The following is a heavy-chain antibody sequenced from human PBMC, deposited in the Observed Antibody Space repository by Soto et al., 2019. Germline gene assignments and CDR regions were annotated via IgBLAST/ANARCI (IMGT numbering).Heavy chain of an antibody. V-gene: IGHV4-59*08. D-gene: IGHD2-2*01. CDR2: IYYSGST. Sequence: SETLSLTCTVSGGSISSYYWSWIRQPPGKGLEWIGYIYYSGSTNYNPSLKSRVTISVDTSKNQFSLKLSSVTAADTAVYYCARHENCYEVWFDPWGQGTLVTFSS. CDR3: ARHENCYEVWFDP. CDR1: GGSISSYY. J-gene: IGHJ5*02.